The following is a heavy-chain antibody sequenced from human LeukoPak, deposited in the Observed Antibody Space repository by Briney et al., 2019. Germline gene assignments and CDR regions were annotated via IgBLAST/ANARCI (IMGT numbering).Heavy chain of an antibody. D-gene: IGHD2-15*01. V-gene: IGHV1-2*02. CDR2: INPNSGGT. Sequence: ASVKVSCKASGYTFTDYYMHWVRQAPGQGLEWMGWINPNSGGTNYAQKFQGRVTITADESTSTAYMELSSLRSEDTAVYYCARDRIGGGSSNVFDYWGQGTLVTVSS. CDR3: ARDRIGGGSSNVFDY. CDR1: GYTFTDYY. J-gene: IGHJ4*02.